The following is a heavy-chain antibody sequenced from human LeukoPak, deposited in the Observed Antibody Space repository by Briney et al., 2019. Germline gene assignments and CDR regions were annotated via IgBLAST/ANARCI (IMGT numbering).Heavy chain of an antibody. CDR2: ISYDGSNK. Sequence: GGSLRLSCAASGFTFSSFSSYGMHWVRQAPGKGLEWVATISYDGSNKYYTDSVKGRFTVSRDNSKNTLYLQMNSLRAEDTAVYYCAKPETRLNQAYGMDVWGQGTTVTVSS. CDR3: AKPETRLNQAYGMDV. D-gene: IGHD1-14*01. V-gene: IGHV3-30*18. CDR1: GFTFSSFSSYG. J-gene: IGHJ6*02.